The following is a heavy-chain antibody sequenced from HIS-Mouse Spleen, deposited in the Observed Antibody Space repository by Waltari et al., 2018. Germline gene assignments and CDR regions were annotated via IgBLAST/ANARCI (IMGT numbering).Heavy chain of an antibody. V-gene: IGHV4-31*03. D-gene: IGHD1-7*01. J-gene: IGHJ4*02. CDR3: ARGEGRELKVDY. CDR1: GGSISSGGYY. CDR2: IYFSGST. Sequence: QVQLQESGPGLVKPSQTLSLTCTVSGGSISSGGYYLSRPRQHPGKGLEWIGYIYFSGSTYYNPSLKSRVTISVDTSKNQFSLKLSSVTAADTAVYYCARGEGRELKVDYWGQGTLVTVSS.